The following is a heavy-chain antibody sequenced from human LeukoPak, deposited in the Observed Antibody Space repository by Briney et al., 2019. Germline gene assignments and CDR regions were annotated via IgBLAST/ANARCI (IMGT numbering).Heavy chain of an antibody. Sequence: PGGSLRLSCAASGFTFDDYAMHWVRQAPGKGLEWVSGISWNSDGLDYADSVKGRFTISRDNSKNTLYLQMNSLRAEDTAVYYCAKDGGYVVFDYWGQGTLVTVSS. CDR1: GFTFDDYA. D-gene: IGHD5-12*01. J-gene: IGHJ4*02. CDR3: AKDGGYVVFDY. V-gene: IGHV3-9*01. CDR2: ISWNSDGL.